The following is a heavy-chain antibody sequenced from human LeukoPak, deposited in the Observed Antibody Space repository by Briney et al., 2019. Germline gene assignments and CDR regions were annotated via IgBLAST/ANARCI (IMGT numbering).Heavy chain of an antibody. V-gene: IGHV1-46*01. Sequence: ASVKVPCKASGYTFTSYDINWVRQAPGQGLEWMGIIIPSGGSTSYAQKFQGRVTMTRDTSTSTVYMELSSLRSEDTAVYYCARDWEVVVAATPRGWFDPWGQGTLVTVSS. CDR3: ARDWEVVVAATPRGWFDP. CDR1: GYTFTSYD. J-gene: IGHJ5*02. D-gene: IGHD2-15*01. CDR2: IIPSGGST.